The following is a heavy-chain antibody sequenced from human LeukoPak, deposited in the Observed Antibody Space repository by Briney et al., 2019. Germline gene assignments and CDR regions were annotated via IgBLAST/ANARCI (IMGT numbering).Heavy chain of an antibody. D-gene: IGHD3-10*01. CDR3: ARNVDSGLDY. CDR2: INPGGGST. J-gene: IGHJ4*02. Sequence: ASVKVSCKGSGYTFTTYYVHWVRQAPGQGLEWMGFINPGGGSTSYAQKFQGRVTMTRVTSTSTIYMELSSLRSEDTAVYYCARNVDSGLDYWGQGILVTVSS. CDR1: GYTFTTYY. V-gene: IGHV1-46*03.